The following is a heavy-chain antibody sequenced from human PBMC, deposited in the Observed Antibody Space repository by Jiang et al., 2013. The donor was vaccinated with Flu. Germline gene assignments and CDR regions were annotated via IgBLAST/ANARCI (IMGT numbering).Heavy chain of an antibody. D-gene: IGHD6-6*01. J-gene: IGHJ6*02. CDR1: GGTFSSFG. CDR2: IIPVYGTP. V-gene: IGHV1-69*01. CDR3: ARDSGHSSSDYYYYGTDV. Sequence: GAEVKKPGSSVKVSCKTSGGTFSSFGISWVRQAPGQGLEWMGGIIPVYGTPIYAQNFQGRVTITADELTSTAYMELSSLRSEDTAVYYCARDSGHSSSDYYYYGTDVWGQGTTVTVSS.